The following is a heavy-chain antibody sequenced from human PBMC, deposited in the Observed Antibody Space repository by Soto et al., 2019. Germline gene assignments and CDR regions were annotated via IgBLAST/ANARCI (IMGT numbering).Heavy chain of an antibody. CDR2: IYHSGST. Sequence: PSATLTLTCAVSGGSISSSNWWSWVREPPGKGLEWIGEIYHSGSTNYHPSLKSRVTITVDKSKNQYSRKLTSLTAADTSVYYCARSITFDWLFFDNWGQGTLVTVSS. CDR1: GGSISSSNW. J-gene: IGHJ4*02. CDR3: ARSITFDWLFFDN. D-gene: IGHD3-9*01. V-gene: IGHV4-4*02.